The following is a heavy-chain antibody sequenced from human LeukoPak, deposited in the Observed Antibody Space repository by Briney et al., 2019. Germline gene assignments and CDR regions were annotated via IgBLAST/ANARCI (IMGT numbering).Heavy chain of an antibody. CDR1: GYSFTSYW. CDR2: IYPGDSDT. CDR3: ARRERQFYDSNYVLDAFDI. V-gene: IGHV5-51*01. Sequence: GESLKISCKGSGYSFTSYWIGWVRQMPGKGLEWMGIIYPGDSDTRYSPSFQGQVTISADKSISTAYLQWSSLKASDTAMYYCARRERQFYDSNYVLDAFDIWGQGTMVTVSS. J-gene: IGHJ3*02. D-gene: IGHD4-11*01.